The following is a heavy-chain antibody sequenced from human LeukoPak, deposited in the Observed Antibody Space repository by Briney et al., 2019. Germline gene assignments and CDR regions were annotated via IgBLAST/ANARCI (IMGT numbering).Heavy chain of an antibody. D-gene: IGHD6-6*01. CDR3: ARARYSSSFYPYYFDC. Sequence: SVKVSCKASGYTFTSYAMNWVRQTPGQGLEWMGGIIPIFGTANYAQKFQGRVTITADESTSTAYMELSSLRSEDTAVYYCARARYSSSFYPYYFDCWGQGTLVTVSS. CDR2: IIPIFGTA. CDR1: GYTFTSYA. V-gene: IGHV1-69*13. J-gene: IGHJ4*02.